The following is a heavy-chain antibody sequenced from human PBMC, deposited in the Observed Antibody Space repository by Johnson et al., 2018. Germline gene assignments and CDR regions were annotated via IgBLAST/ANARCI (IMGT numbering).Heavy chain of an antibody. Sequence: VQLQESGGGLVQPGGSLRLSCAASGFTFSSYWMHWVRQTPGKGLVWVSRINSDGSSTGYADSVKGRFTISRDNAKNTMYLQMNSLRAEDTAVYYCARGYVSRGYSLRSFAIWGQGTMVTVSS. CDR2: INSDGSST. CDR3: ARGYVSRGYSLRSFAI. CDR1: GFTFSSYW. D-gene: IGHD3-22*01. J-gene: IGHJ3*02. V-gene: IGHV3-74*01.